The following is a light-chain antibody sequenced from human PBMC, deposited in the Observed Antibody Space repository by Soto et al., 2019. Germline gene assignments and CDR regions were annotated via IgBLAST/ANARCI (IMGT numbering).Light chain of an antibody. CDR2: LGS. J-gene: IGKJ5*01. CDR3: MQALHPPIT. V-gene: IGKV2-28*01. CDR1: QSLLHSNGYNY. Sequence: DIVMTQSPLSLPVTPGEPASISCRSSQSLLHSNGYNYLDWYLQKPGQSPQLLIYLGSNRASGVPGMISGSGSGTDFILKISRVEGEDVGVYYCMQALHPPITFGQGTRVEIK.